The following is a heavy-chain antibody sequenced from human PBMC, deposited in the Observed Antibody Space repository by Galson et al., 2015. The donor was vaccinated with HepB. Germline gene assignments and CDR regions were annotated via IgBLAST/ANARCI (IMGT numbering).Heavy chain of an antibody. CDR2: ISYDRSNE. CDR3: VRDQGYCSGTSCYIFGAFDI. V-gene: IGHV3-30-3*01. Sequence: SLRLSCAASGFTFSSYAMHWVRQAPGKGLEWVTVISYDRSNEYYADSVKGRFTTSRDNSKNTLYLQMNTLRAEDTAVYYCVRDQGYCSGTSCYIFGAFDIWGQGTMVTVSS. J-gene: IGHJ3*02. CDR1: GFTFSSYA. D-gene: IGHD2-2*02.